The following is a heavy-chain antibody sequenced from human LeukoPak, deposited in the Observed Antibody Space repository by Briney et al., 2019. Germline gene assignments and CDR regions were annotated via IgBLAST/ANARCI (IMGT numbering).Heavy chain of an antibody. J-gene: IGHJ4*02. CDR1: GFTFRSYS. D-gene: IGHD5-12*01. CDR2: ISSSSSNI. CDR3: ASEWLRSDY. Sequence: PGGSLRLSCAASGFTFRSYSMNWVRQAPGKGLEWVSSISSSSSNIYYADSVKGRFTISRDNAKNSLYLQMNSLRAEDTAVYYCASEWLRSDYWGQGTLVTVSS. V-gene: IGHV3-21*01.